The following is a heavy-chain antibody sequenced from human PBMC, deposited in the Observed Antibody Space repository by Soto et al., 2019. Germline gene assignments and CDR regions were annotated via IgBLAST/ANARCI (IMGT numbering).Heavy chain of an antibody. D-gene: IGHD3-16*02. CDR2: ISSSSSYI. CDR1: GFTFSSYS. CDR3: AREKSGYDYIWGSYPYFDY. V-gene: IGHV3-21*01. J-gene: IGHJ4*02. Sequence: EVQLVESGGGLVKPGGSLRLSCAASGFTFSSYSMNWVRQAPGKGLEWVSPISSSSSYIYYADSVKGRFTISRDNAKNSLYLQMNSLRAEDTAVYYCAREKSGYDYIWGSYPYFDYWGQGTLVTVSS.